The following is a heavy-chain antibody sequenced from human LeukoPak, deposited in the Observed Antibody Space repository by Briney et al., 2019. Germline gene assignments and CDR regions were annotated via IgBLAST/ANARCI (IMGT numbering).Heavy chain of an antibody. J-gene: IGHJ3*02. CDR3: ARGHGVVAASDDAFDI. V-gene: IGHV3-30*03. D-gene: IGHD2-2*01. Sequence: SGGSLRLSCAASGFTFSSYGMHWVRQAPGKGLEWVAVISYDGSIKYYADSVKGRFTISRDNSKNTLYLQMNSLRAEDTAVYYCARGHGVVAASDDAFDIWGQGTMVTVSS. CDR1: GFTFSSYG. CDR2: ISYDGSIK.